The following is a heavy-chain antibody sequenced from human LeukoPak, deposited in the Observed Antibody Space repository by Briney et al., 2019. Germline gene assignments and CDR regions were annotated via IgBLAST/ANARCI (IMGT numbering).Heavy chain of an antibody. CDR3: ARIGRDMGGTIDY. V-gene: IGHV1-46*01. J-gene: IGHJ4*02. Sequence: GASVKVSCKASGYTFTSYYLHWVRQAPDQGLGWRGIINPNSSSTIYAQRFQGRVTMTRVTSTSTVYMDLSSLRSDDTAVYYCARIGRDMGGTIDYWGQGTLVTVSS. CDR2: INPNSSST. CDR1: GYTFTSYY. D-gene: IGHD1-7*01.